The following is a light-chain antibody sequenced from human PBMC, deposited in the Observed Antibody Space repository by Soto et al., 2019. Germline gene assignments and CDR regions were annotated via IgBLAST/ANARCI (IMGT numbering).Light chain of an antibody. CDR2: GES. Sequence: EIVMTQSPATLSVSPGERATLSCRASQSVSSKLAWYQQKPGQAPRLLIYGESTRATGIPARFSGSGSGTEGTITISSLKSEDCEVYDGQQYNNWPWTFGQGTKV. CDR1: QSVSSK. J-gene: IGKJ1*01. CDR3: QQYNNWPWT. V-gene: IGKV3-15*01.